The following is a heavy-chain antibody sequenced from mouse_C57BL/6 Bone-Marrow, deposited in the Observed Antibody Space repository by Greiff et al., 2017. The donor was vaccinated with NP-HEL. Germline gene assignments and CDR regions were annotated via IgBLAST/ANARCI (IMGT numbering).Heavy chain of an antibody. CDR1: GYTFTDYY. J-gene: IGHJ2*01. V-gene: IGHV1-19*01. CDR3: ARGGFDY. Sequence: VEPGASVKMSCKASGYTFTDYYMNWVKQSHGKSLEWIGVINPYNGGTSYNQKFKGKATLTVDKSSSTAYMELNSLTSEDSAVYYCARGGFDYWGQGTTLTVSS. CDR2: INPYNGGT.